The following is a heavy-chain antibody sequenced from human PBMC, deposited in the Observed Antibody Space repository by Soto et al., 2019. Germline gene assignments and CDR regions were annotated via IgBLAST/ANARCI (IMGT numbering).Heavy chain of an antibody. CDR2: VYLGTSET. V-gene: IGHV5-51*01. Sequence: PGESLKISCKASGYSFSNFWIGWVRQRPGKGLEWMAIVYLGTSETLYSPSFQGQVTISADESLDNAYLQWRSLKPSDTAIYYCARPYYYAPAGSHPSAPHFFAQRGTGTVVTVSS. CDR1: GYSFSNFW. D-gene: IGHD3-10*01. J-gene: IGHJ4*02. CDR3: ARPYYYAPAGSHPSAPHFFAQ.